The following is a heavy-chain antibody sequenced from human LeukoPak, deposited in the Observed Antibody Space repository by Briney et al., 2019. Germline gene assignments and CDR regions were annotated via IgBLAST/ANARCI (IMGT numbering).Heavy chain of an antibody. Sequence: GGSLRLSCAASGFTFSNYEMNWVRQAPGQGLEWVSYMSSSGLTIYYGVSMKGRFTISRDNAKNSLYLQMNSLRAEDTAVYYCVRGSVADYWGQGTLVTVSS. CDR3: VRGSVADY. CDR2: MSSSGLTI. J-gene: IGHJ4*02. CDR1: GFTFSNYE. V-gene: IGHV3-48*03.